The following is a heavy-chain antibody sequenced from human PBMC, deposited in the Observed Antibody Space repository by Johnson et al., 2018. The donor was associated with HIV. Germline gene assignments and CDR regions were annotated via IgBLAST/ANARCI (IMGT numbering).Heavy chain of an antibody. V-gene: IGHV3-30*03. CDR3: VRDQGSGWPTNAFDI. J-gene: IGHJ3*02. CDR2: ISYDGSNK. Sequence: QVQLVESGGGVVQPGRSLRLSCVASRFTFSSYVMHWVRQAPGQGLEWVAVISYDGSNKYYADSVKGRFTISRDNAKNSLYLQLNSLRAEDTAVYYCVRDQGSGWPTNAFDIWGRGTRVTVSS. D-gene: IGHD6-19*01. CDR1: RFTFSSYV.